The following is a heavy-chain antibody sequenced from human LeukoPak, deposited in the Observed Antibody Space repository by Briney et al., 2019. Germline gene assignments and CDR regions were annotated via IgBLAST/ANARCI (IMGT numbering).Heavy chain of an antibody. Sequence: GGSLRLSCAASGFTFSSYSMNWVRQAPGKGLEWVSSISSSSSYIYYADSVKGRFTISRDNAKNSLYLQMNSLRAEDTAVYYCAREGWELQEGAFDIWGQGTMVTVSS. CDR3: AREGWELQEGAFDI. J-gene: IGHJ3*02. V-gene: IGHV3-21*01. CDR1: GFTFSSYS. CDR2: ISSSSSYI. D-gene: IGHD1-26*01.